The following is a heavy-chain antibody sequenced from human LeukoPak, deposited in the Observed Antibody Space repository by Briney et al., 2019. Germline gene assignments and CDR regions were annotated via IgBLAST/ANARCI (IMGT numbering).Heavy chain of an antibody. Sequence: GASVKVSCKASGYTFTSYYMHWVRQAPGQGLEWMGIINPSGGSTSYAQKFQGRVTMTRDTSTSTVYMELSSLRSEDTAVYYCARDRGYFDSENWFDPWGQGALVTVPS. CDR2: INPSGGST. J-gene: IGHJ5*02. V-gene: IGHV1-46*01. CDR3: ARDRGYFDSENWFDP. CDR1: GYTFTSYY. D-gene: IGHD3-9*01.